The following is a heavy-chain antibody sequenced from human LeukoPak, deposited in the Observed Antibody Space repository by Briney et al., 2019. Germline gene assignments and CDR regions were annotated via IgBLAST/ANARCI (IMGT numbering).Heavy chain of an antibody. V-gene: IGHV4-59*08. CDR3: ARRSKAVAGLAFDI. CDR1: GGSTSSYY. D-gene: IGHD6-19*01. Sequence: WETLSLTCTVSGGSTSSYYWSWIRQPPGKGLEWIGYIYYTGNNNYNPYLKSRVTISEDTSKNQFSLKLSSVTAADTAVYYCARRSKAVAGLAFDIWGQGTMVTVSS. J-gene: IGHJ3*02. CDR2: IYYTGNN.